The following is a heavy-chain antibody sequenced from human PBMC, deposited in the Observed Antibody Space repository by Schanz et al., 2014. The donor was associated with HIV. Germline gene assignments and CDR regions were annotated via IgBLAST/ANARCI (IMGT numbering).Heavy chain of an antibody. CDR3: ARLSPSGSFDY. CDR1: GYTFTNYD. V-gene: IGHV1-8*01. J-gene: IGHJ4*02. Sequence: QVQLVQSGAEVKKPGASVKVSCKTSGYTFTNYDINWVRKASGQGFEWMGWMNPNSGNTGYAQKFQGRVTMTGNTSISTAYMELSSLRFDDTAVYYCARLSPSGSFDYWGQGTLVIVSS. D-gene: IGHD1-26*01. CDR2: MNPNSGNT.